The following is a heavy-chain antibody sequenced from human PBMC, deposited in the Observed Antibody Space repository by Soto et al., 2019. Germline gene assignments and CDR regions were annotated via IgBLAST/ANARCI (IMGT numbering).Heavy chain of an antibody. CDR2: IYYSGST. CDR1: GGSISSYY. J-gene: IGHJ4*02. D-gene: IGHD3-10*01. V-gene: IGHV4-59*01. CDR3: ARDLFGEYYFDY. Sequence: SETLSLTCTVSGGSISSYYWSWIRQPPGKGLEWIGYIYYSGSTNYNPSLKSRVTISVDTSKNQFSLKLSSVTAADTAVYYCARDLFGEYYFDYWGQGTMVTVYS.